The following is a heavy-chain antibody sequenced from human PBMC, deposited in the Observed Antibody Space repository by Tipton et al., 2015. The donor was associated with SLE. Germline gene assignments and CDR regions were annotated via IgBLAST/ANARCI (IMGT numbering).Heavy chain of an antibody. CDR3: ARGRGQGSNWFDP. J-gene: IGHJ5*02. Sequence: QSGAEVKKPGASVKVSCKASGYTFTNYDINWVRQATGQGLEWMGWMNPNSANTGYSQKFQGRVTMTRNTSINTAYMELSSLRSEDTAVYYYARGRGQGSNWFDPWGQGTLVTVFS. CDR2: MNPNSANT. D-gene: IGHD3-10*01. V-gene: IGHV1-8*01. CDR1: GYTFTNYD.